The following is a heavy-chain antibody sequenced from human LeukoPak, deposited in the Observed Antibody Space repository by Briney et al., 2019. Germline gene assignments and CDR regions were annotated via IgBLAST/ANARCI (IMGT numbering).Heavy chain of an antibody. V-gene: IGHV1-46*01. Sequence: ASVKVSCKASGYTFTSYYMHWVRQAPGQGLEWRGIINPSGGSTSYAQKFQGRVTMTRDMSTSTVYMELSSLRSEDTAVYYCARGEVYYDSSGSGAFDIWGQGTMVTVSS. CDR3: ARGEVYYDSSGSGAFDI. CDR2: INPSGGST. D-gene: IGHD3-22*01. J-gene: IGHJ3*02. CDR1: GYTFTSYY.